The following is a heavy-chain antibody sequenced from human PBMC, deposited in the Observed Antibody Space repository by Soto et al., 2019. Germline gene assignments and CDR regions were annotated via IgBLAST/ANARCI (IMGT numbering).Heavy chain of an antibody. J-gene: IGHJ3*02. CDR3: ARGPAGAFDI. V-gene: IGHV3-53*02. CDR1: GLIVSNNY. D-gene: IGHD6-19*01. CDR2: IYNNGST. Sequence: VQLVETGGGLIQPGGSLRLSCVVSGLIVSNNYMSWVRQAPGKGLEWVSIIYNNGSTYYADSVKGRFIISRDNSRNTLHLQTNSLRVDDTAVYYCARGPAGAFDIWGQGTMVSVSA.